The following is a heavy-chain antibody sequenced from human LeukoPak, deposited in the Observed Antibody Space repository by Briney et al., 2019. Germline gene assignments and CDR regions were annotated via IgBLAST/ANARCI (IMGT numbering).Heavy chain of an antibody. CDR2: IYTSGST. CDR1: GGSISSYY. J-gene: IGHJ6*03. CDR3: ARGHQGGNNYYYYYMDV. Sequence: TSETLSLTCTVSGGSISSYYWSWIRQPAGKGLEWIGRIYTSGSTNYNPSLKSRVTISVDTSKNQFSLKLSSVTAADTAVYYCARGHQGGNNYYYYYMDVWGKGTTVTVSS. D-gene: IGHD4-23*01. V-gene: IGHV4-4*07.